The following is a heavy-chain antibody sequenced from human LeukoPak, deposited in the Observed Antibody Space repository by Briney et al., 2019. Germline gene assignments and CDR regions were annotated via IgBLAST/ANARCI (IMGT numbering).Heavy chain of an antibody. CDR1: GFTFSSYA. Sequence: GGSLRLSCAASGFTFSSYAMSWVRQAPGKGLEWVSAISGSGGSTYYADSVKGRFTISRDNSKNTLYLQMNSLRAEDTAVYYCAKDPYSSSWYFWFDPRGQGTLVTVSS. J-gene: IGHJ5*02. V-gene: IGHV3-23*01. D-gene: IGHD6-13*01. CDR3: AKDPYSSSWYFWFDP. CDR2: ISGSGGST.